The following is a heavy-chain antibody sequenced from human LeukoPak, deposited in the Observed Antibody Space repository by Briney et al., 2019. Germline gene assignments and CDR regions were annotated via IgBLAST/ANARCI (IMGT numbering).Heavy chain of an antibody. V-gene: IGHV3-21*01. CDR3: ARVLLWYGVALDHDMEL. CDR1: GFTFSSSN. CDR2: ISSSSTYI. Sequence: GGSLRLPVAASGFTFSSSNMNWVRQAPGKGLEWVSFISSSSTYIYNADSVKGRFTISRDNAKNSLYLQMNSLRVEDTAVYYCARVLLWYGVALDHDMELWAQGTTVTVSS. D-gene: IGHD3-10*01. J-gene: IGHJ6*01.